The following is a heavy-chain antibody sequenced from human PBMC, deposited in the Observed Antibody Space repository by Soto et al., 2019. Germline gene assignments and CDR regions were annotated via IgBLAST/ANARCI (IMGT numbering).Heavy chain of an antibody. CDR2: ISKDSGRAT. CDR3: AKDRGLRVGELASHFDY. CDR1: GFIFRDWF. J-gene: IGHJ4*02. D-gene: IGHD3-16*02. Sequence: PGGSLRLSCAASGFIFRDWFMSWIRQAPGKGLEWIPYISKDSGRATRYADSVKGRFTISRDNSKSTLFLQMNSLRAEDTAVYYCAKDRGLRVGELASHFDYWGQGSLVTVSS. V-gene: IGHV3-11*04.